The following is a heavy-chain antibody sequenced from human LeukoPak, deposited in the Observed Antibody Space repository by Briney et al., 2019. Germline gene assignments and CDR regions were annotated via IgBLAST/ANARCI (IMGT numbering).Heavy chain of an antibody. D-gene: IGHD3-16*02. CDR3: ARGAYDYVWGSYRHRWFDP. CDR2: IYHSGST. V-gene: IGHV4-4*02. Sequence: SETLTLTCAVSGGSISSSNWWSSVRQPPGKGLEWIGEIYHSGSTNYNPSLKSRVTISVDKSKNQFSLKLSSVTAADTAVYYCARGAYDYVWGSYRHRWFDPWGQGTLVTVSS. CDR1: GGSISSSNW. J-gene: IGHJ5*02.